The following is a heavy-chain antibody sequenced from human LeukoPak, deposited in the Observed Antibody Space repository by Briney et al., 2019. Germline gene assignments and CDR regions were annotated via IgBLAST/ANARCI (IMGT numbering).Heavy chain of an antibody. CDR2: IYYSGST. CDR3: ARAGTTVTTFVY. V-gene: IGHV4-31*11. D-gene: IGHD4-17*01. CDR1: GGSISSSNW. Sequence: KASGTLSLTCAVSGGSISSSNWWSWIRQHPGKGLEWIGYIYYSGSTYYNPSPKSRVTISVDTSKNQFSLMLSSVTAADTAVYYCARAGTTVTTFVYWGQGTLVTVSS. J-gene: IGHJ4*02.